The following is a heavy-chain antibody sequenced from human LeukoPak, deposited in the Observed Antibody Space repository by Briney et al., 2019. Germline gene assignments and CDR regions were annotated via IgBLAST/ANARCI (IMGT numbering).Heavy chain of an antibody. D-gene: IGHD6-6*01. CDR3: AMDSSSSVFYFDY. CDR1: GYSFTSYW. J-gene: IGHJ4*02. Sequence: PGESLKISCKGSGYSFTSYWIGWVRQMPGKGLEWMGIIYPGDSDTRYSPSFQGQVTISADKSISTAYLQWSSLKASDTAMYYCAMDSSSSVFYFDYWGQGTLVTVSS. V-gene: IGHV5-51*01. CDR2: IYPGDSDT.